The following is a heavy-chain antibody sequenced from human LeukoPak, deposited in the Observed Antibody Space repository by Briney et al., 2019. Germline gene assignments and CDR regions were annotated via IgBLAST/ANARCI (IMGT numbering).Heavy chain of an antibody. CDR1: GYTFTSYG. CDR3: ARADYGDDWFDP. Sequence: ASVKVSCKASGYTFTSYGISWVRQAPGQGLEWMGWISAYNGNTNYAQKLQGRVTMTTDTSTSTAYMELRSLRSDDMAVYYCARADYGDDWFDPWGQGTLVTVSS. V-gene: IGHV1-18*03. D-gene: IGHD4-17*01. CDR2: ISAYNGNT. J-gene: IGHJ5*02.